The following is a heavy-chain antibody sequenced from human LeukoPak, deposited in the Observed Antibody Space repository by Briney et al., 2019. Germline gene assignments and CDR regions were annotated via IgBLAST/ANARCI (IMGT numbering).Heavy chain of an antibody. Sequence: GGSLRLSCAASGFTFDDYTMHWVRRAPGKGLEGVSVISWHGSTTKYADSVRGRFTISRDNRKNSLSLQMHSLRPEDTALYYCAKDIGDSIGYNYFDSWGQGTLVTVSS. J-gene: IGHJ4*02. D-gene: IGHD3-22*01. V-gene: IGHV3-43*01. CDR3: AKDIGDSIGYNYFDS. CDR2: ISWHGSTT. CDR1: GFTFDDYT.